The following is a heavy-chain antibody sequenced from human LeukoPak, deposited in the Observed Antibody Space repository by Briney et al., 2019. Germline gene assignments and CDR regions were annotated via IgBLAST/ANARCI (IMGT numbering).Heavy chain of an antibody. CDR1: GGSISSGSYY. CDR2: IYTSGRT. J-gene: IGHJ4*02. V-gene: IGHV4-61*02. D-gene: IGHD3-22*01. CDR3: ARGMAHYYDSSGYYLSPTAFDY. Sequence: SETLSLTCTVSGGSISSGSYYWSWIRQPAGKGLEWIVRIYTSGRTNYNPSLKSRVTISVDTSKNQFSLKLSSVTAADTAVYYCARGMAHYYDSSGYYLSPTAFDYWGQGTLVTVSS.